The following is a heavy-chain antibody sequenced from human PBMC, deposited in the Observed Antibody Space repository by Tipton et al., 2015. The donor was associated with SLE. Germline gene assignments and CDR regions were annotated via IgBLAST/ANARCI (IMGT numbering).Heavy chain of an antibody. CDR2: ISAYSGKT. CDR3: ARGGSYHSYAMDV. Sequence: QSGAEVKKPGASVKVSCRASGYTFTSYGISWVRQAPGQGLEWMGRISAYSGKTNYAQKLQGRVNLTTDTSTSTAYMELRSLRSDDTAVYYCARGGSYHSYAMDVWGQGTTVTVSS. D-gene: IGHD2-15*01. J-gene: IGHJ6*02. V-gene: IGHV1-18*01. CDR1: GYTFTSYG.